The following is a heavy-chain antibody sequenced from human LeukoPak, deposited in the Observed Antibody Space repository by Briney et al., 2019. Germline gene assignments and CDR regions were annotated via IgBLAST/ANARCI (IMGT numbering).Heavy chain of an antibody. CDR1: GFTFTNYN. D-gene: IGHD6-19*01. V-gene: IGHV3-21*01. J-gene: IGHJ3*02. Sequence: PGGSLRLSCAASGFTFTNYNMNWVRQAPGKGLEWVSSITTSSTYIYYTDSVKGRFTISRDNAKNSLYLQMNSLRADDTAVYYCSGSGWTTDAFDIWGQGTMVTVSS. CDR3: SGSGWTTDAFDI. CDR2: ITTSSTYI.